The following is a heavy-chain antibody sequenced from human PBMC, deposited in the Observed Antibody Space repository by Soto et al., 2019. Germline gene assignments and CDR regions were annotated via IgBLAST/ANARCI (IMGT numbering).Heavy chain of an antibody. CDR3: ARGEPGACSSTSCSDAFDI. CDR2: VYFSVTT. Sequence: QVQLQELGPGLVKPSQTLSLNCTVSGGSISSDDYYWNWIRQPPGKGLEWIGSVYFSVTTYYSPARKSRGIISVGTAKDQFSLKLSTVPDADSAVYYCARGEPGACSSTSCSDAFDIWGQGTLVAVSS. CDR1: GGSISSDDYY. D-gene: IGHD2-2*01. J-gene: IGHJ3*02. V-gene: IGHV4-30-4*01.